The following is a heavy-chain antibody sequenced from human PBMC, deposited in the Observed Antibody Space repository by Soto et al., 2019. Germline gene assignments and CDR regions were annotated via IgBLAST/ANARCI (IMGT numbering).Heavy chain of an antibody. CDR1: GYSFTSYW. CDR2: IYPGDSDT. V-gene: IGHV5-51*01. Sequence: SLTSSGKGSGYSFTSYWIGWVRQMPGKGLEWMGIIYPGDSDTRYSPSFQGQVTISADKSISTAYLQWSSLKASDTAMYYCVRRPDGLSYYCCQGTLVSVSS. D-gene: IGHD2-2*01. J-gene: IGHJ4*02. CDR3: VRRPDGLSYY.